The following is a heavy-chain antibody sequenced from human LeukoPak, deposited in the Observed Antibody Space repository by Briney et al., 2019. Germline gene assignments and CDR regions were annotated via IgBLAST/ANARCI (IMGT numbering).Heavy chain of an antibody. CDR1: GGSFSSFY. CDR3: ARHGTSGIYRRPFDI. D-gene: IGHD1-26*01. V-gene: IGHV4-59*08. CDR2: IYDSGST. J-gene: IGHJ3*02. Sequence: MASETLSLTCTVSGGSFSSFYWSWIRQPPGKGLEWIGYIYDSGSTNYNPSLKSRVTISVDTSNNQFSLKLNSVTAADTAVYYCARHGTSGIYRRPFDIWGQGTMVTVSS.